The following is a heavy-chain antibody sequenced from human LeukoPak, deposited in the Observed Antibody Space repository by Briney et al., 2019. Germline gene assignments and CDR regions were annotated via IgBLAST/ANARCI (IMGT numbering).Heavy chain of an antibody. CDR1: GFTFSSYG. J-gene: IGHJ4*02. D-gene: IGHD4-17*01. Sequence: TGGSLRLSCVVSGFTFSSYGMHWVRQAPGKGLEWVAFIRYDGSDKYYADSVKGRFTISRDNSKNTLYLQMNSLRAEDTAVFYCAKDLTTVTSQGDYWGQGTLVTVSS. V-gene: IGHV3-30*02. CDR3: AKDLTTVTSQGDY. CDR2: IRYDGSDK.